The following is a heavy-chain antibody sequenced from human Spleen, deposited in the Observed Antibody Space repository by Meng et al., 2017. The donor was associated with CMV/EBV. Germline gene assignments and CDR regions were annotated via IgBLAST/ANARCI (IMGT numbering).Heavy chain of an antibody. CDR3: ASLQTIAARPYYYYGMDV. J-gene: IGHJ6*02. CDR2: IRYDGSNK. D-gene: IGHD6-6*01. V-gene: IGHV3-30*02. Sequence: GESLKISCAASGFTFSSYGMHWVRQAPGKGLEWVAFIRYDGSNKYYADSVKGRFTISGDNSKNTLYLQMNSLRAEDTAVYYCASLQTIAARPYYYYGMDVWGQGTTVTVSS. CDR1: GFTFSSYG.